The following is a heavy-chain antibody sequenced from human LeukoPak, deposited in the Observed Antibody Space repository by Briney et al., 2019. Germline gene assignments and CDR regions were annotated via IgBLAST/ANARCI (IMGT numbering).Heavy chain of an antibody. V-gene: IGHV3-30*04. J-gene: IGHJ4*02. CDR3: ARDVSATAPFDY. CDR1: GFTFSSYA. D-gene: IGHD4-11*01. CDR2: ISYDGSNK. Sequence: PGRYLRLTCAASGFTFSSYAMHWVRQAPGKGLEWVAVISYDGSNKYYADSVKGRFTISRDNSKNTLYLQMNSLRAEDTAVYYCARDVSATAPFDYWGQGTLVTVSS.